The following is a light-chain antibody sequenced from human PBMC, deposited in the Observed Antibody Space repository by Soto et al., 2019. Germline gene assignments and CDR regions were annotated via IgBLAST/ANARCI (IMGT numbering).Light chain of an antibody. CDR3: SSYTSSSTLVV. V-gene: IGLV2-14*01. CDR1: SSDVGGYNY. CDR2: DVS. Sequence: QSALTQPASVSGSPGQSITISCTGTSSDVGGYNYVSWYQQHPGKAPKLISYDVSNRPSGVSNRFSGSKSGNTASLTISGLQAEDEADYDCSSYTSSSTLVVFGGGTKLTVL. J-gene: IGLJ2*01.